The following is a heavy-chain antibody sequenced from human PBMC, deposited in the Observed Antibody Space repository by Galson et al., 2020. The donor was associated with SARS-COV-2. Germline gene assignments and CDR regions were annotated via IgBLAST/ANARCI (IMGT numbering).Heavy chain of an antibody. J-gene: IGHJ3*02. Sequence: SGPTLVKPTQTLTLTCTFSGFSLSTSGMCVSWIRQPPGKALEWLALIDWDDDKYYSTSLKTRLTISKDTSKNQVVLTMTNMDPVDTATYYCARMLSLCYYDSSGSPDAFDIWGQGTMVTVSS. CDR2: IDWDDDK. CDR3: ARMLSLCYYDSSGSPDAFDI. CDR1: GFSLSTSGMC. V-gene: IGHV2-70*01. D-gene: IGHD3-22*01.